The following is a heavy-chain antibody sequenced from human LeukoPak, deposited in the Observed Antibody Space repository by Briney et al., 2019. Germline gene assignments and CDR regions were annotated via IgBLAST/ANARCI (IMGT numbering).Heavy chain of an antibody. CDR1: GFTFSSYW. D-gene: IGHD6-13*01. CDR2: IKSDGSST. V-gene: IGHV3-74*01. CDR3: ARDSPAAGTYNWFDP. Sequence: GGSLRLSCAASGFTFSSYWMHWVRQAPGKGLVWVSRIKSDGSSTSYADSVKGRFTISRDNAKNTLYLQMNSLRAEDTAVYYCARDSPAAGTYNWFDPWGQGTLVTVSS. J-gene: IGHJ5*02.